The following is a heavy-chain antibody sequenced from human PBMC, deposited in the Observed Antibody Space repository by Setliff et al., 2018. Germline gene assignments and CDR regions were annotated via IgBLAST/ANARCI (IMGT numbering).Heavy chain of an antibody. CDR1: GDSISSDY. J-gene: IGHJ6*03. Sequence: KTSETLSLTCTVSGDSISSDYWSWIRQPPGKGLEWMGYMSYSGSTKYNPSLKSRVSISVDTSKNQFSLQLSSVTAADTAVYYCARQHKAATVLRGLIITYYMDVWGKGTTVTVSS. V-gene: IGHV4-59*01. CDR3: ARQHKAATVLRGLIITYYMDV. D-gene: IGHD3-10*01. CDR2: MSYSGST.